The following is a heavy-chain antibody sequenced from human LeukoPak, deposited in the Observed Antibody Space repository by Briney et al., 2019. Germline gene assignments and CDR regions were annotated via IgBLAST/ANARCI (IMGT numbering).Heavy chain of an antibody. V-gene: IGHV3-33*01. CDR3: ARWGDHGDCDY. CDR2: IGNDGGDI. CDR1: GFTFSRYG. D-gene: IGHD4-17*01. Sequence: PGGSLRLSCEASGFTFSRYGFNWVRQPPGRGLEWVAVIGNDGGDIYFGDSVKGRFSISRDNSKNAVYLQMDGLRAEDTAVYHYARWGDHGDCDYWGQGTLVTVSS. J-gene: IGHJ4*02.